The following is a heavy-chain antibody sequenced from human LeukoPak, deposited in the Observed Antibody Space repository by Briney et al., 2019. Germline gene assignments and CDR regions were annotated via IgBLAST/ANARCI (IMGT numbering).Heavy chain of an antibody. V-gene: IGHV4-39*01. CDR2: IYYSGST. D-gene: IGHD5-18*01. CDR3: ARQKYSYGYFDY. Sequence: SETLSLTCTVSGGSISSSSYYWGWIRQPPGKGLEWIGSIYYSGSTYYNPSLKSRVTISVDTSKNQFSLKLSSVTAADTAVYYCARQKYSYGYFDYWGQGTLVTVSS. J-gene: IGHJ4*02. CDR1: GGSISSSSYY.